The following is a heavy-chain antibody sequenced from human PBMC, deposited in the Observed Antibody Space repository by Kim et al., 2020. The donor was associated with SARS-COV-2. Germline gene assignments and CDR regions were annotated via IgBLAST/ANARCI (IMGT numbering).Heavy chain of an antibody. CDR3: ARTPGYCSGGSCCPDY. Sequence: VKERLTNTRDNAKNSLYLQMNSLRAEDTAVYYCARTPGYCSGGSCCPDYWGQGTMVTVSS. D-gene: IGHD2-15*01. J-gene: IGHJ4*02. V-gene: IGHV3-11*03.